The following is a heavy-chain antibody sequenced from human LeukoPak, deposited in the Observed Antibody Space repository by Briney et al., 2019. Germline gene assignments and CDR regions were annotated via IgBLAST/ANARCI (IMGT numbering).Heavy chain of an antibody. CDR2: IYYSGST. V-gene: IGHV4-39*07. CDR3: ARGQAARLFDY. J-gene: IGHJ4*02. Sequence: SETLSLTCTVSGGSISSSSYYWGWIRQPPGKGLEWIGSIYYSGSTYYNPSLKSRVTISVDTSKNQFSLKLSSVTAADTAVYYCARGQAARLFDYWGQGTLVTVSS. D-gene: IGHD6-6*01. CDR1: GGSISSSSYY.